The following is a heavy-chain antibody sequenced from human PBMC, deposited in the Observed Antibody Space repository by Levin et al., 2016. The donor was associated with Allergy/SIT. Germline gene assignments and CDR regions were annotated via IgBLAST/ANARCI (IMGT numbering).Heavy chain of an antibody. Sequence: VRQMPGKGLEWMGRIDPSDSYTNYSPSFQGHVTISADKSISTAYLQWSSLKASDTAMYYCASLASGSYYDDYWGQGTLVTAPQ. CDR2: IDPSDSYT. CDR3: ASLASGSYYDDY. J-gene: IGHJ4*02. V-gene: IGHV5-10-1*01. D-gene: IGHD1-26*01.